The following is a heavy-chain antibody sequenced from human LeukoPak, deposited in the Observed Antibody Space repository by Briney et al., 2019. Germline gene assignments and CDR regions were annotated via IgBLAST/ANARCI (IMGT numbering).Heavy chain of an antibody. Sequence: PGGSLTLSCTASGFTVSSYEMNWVRHAPGKALEWVSEISSSSYTIYYADSVKGRFTISRDNAKNSLYLQMNSLRDEDSAVYYCARDQGIFDYWGQGTLVSVSS. CDR2: ISSSSYTI. CDR3: ARDQGIFDY. J-gene: IGHJ4*02. CDR1: GFTVSSYE. V-gene: IGHV3-48*02.